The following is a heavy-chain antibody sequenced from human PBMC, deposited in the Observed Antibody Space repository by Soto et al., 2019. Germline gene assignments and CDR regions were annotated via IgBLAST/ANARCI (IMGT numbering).Heavy chain of an antibody. V-gene: IGHV3-66*01. CDR2: IYSGGST. J-gene: IGHJ6*02. Sequence: GVSLRLSCAASGFTVSSNYMSWVRQAPGKGLEWVSVIYSGGSTYYADSVKGRFTISRDNSKNTLYLQMNSLRAEDTAVYYCARDRVSYGMDVWGQGTTVTVSS. D-gene: IGHD3-10*01. CDR1: GFTVSSNY. CDR3: ARDRVSYGMDV.